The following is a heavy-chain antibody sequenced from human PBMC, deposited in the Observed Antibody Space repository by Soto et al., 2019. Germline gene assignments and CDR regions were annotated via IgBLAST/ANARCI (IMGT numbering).Heavy chain of an antibody. Sequence: EVQLLESGGGLVQPGGSLRLSCAASGFTFSSYAMSWVRQAPGKGLEWVSAISNSGGNTYYADSVKGRFTISRDNSNNTLYLQMHSLRAEDTAVYYCAKGSSPYCSGGSCYIDYWGQGTLVTVSS. J-gene: IGHJ4*02. CDR3: AKGSSPYCSGGSCYIDY. D-gene: IGHD2-15*01. CDR2: ISNSGGNT. CDR1: GFTFSSYA. V-gene: IGHV3-23*01.